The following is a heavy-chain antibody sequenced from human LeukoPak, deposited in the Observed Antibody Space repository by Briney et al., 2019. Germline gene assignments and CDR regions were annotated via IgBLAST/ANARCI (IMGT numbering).Heavy chain of an antibody. J-gene: IGHJ4*02. CDR3: ARAPYDSSGYYPPRFDY. CDR1: GFTFSSYW. D-gene: IGHD3-22*01. Sequence: GGSLRLSCAASGFTFSSYWMNWVRQAPGKGLEWVSSISSSSSYIYYADSVKGRFTISRDNAKNSLYLQMNSLRAEDTAVYYCARAPYDSSGYYPPRFDYWGQGTLVTVSS. V-gene: IGHV3-21*01. CDR2: ISSSSSYI.